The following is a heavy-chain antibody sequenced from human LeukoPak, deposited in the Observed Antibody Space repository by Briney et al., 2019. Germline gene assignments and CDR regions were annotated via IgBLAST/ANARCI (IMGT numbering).Heavy chain of an antibody. CDR2: ISGNGETT. CDR3: VANMYNYMDV. J-gene: IGHJ6*03. Sequence: PGGSLRLSSAVSGFTFSTYAMSWVRQAPGRGLEWVSSISGNGETTYYADSVKGRFTISRDNSKKTAFLQMNSLTAEDTAVYYAVANMYNYMDVWGKGTTVTVSS. D-gene: IGHD2-2*01. CDR1: GFTFSTYA. V-gene: IGHV3-23*01.